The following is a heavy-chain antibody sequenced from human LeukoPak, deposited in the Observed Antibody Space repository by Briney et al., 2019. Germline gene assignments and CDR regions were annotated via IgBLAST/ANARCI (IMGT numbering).Heavy chain of an antibody. J-gene: IGHJ4*02. V-gene: IGHV1-2*02. CDR2: INPNSGGT. D-gene: IGHD1-26*01. CDR1: GYTFTGYY. CDR3: ARGGKWELREEPWKD. Sequence: GESLKISCKASGYTFTGYYMHWVRQAPGQGLEWMGWINPNSGGTNYAQKFQGRVTMTRDTSISTAYMELSRLRSDDTAVYYCARGGKWELREEPWKDWGQGTLVTVSS.